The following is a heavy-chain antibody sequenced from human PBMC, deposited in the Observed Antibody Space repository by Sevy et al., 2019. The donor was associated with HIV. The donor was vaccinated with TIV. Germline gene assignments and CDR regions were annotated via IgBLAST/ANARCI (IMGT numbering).Heavy chain of an antibody. J-gene: IGHJ4*02. V-gene: IGHV3-7*03. CDR3: AGEYRNVLRYFDWLPFDY. CDR2: IKQDGSEK. D-gene: IGHD3-9*01. Sequence: GGSLRLSCAASGFTFSSYWMSWVRQAPGKGLEWVANIKQDGSEKYYVDSVKGRFTISRDNAKNSLYLQMNSLRAAETAVYYCAGEYRNVLRYFDWLPFDYWGQGTLVTVSS. CDR1: GFTFSSYW.